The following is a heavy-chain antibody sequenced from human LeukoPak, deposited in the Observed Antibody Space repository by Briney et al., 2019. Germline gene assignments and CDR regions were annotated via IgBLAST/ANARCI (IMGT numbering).Heavy chain of an antibody. D-gene: IGHD3-10*01. CDR2: IYYSGST. CDR3: ARDLNYYGSGSNPWFDP. Sequence: SETLSLTCTVSGGSISSSSYYWGWIRQPPGRGLEWIGSIYYSGSTYYNPSLKSRVTISVDTSKNQFSLKLSSVTAADTAAYYCARDLNYYGSGSNPWFDPWGQGTLVTVSS. J-gene: IGHJ5*02. CDR1: GGSISSSSYY. V-gene: IGHV4-39*07.